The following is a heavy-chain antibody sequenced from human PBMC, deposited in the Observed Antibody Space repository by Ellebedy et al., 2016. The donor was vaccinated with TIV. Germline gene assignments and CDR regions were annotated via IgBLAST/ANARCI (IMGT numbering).Heavy chain of an antibody. V-gene: IGHV4-39*01. CDR3: ARHVTVTGVNWYLDL. CDR2: IYSSGST. CDR1: GGSISANSYY. D-gene: IGHD4-17*01. J-gene: IGHJ2*01. Sequence: MPGGSLRLSCTVSGGSISANSYYWGWIRQPPGKGLEWIGIIYSSGSTFFTPSLKRRVTASVDTSKNHFSLKLTSVTAADTAVYYCARHVTVTGVNWYLDLWGRGTLVTVSS.